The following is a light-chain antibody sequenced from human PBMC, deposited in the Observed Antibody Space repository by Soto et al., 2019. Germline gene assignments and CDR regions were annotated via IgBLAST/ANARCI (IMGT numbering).Light chain of an antibody. Sequence: EIVLTQSPGTLSLSPGERATLSCRASQSVNGNYLTWYQHKPGQAPRLLIYGASSRATGIPDRFSGSVSGTDFTLNISRLEPEDFAVYYCQQYGSSFLYTFGQGTKLEIK. CDR3: QQYGSSFLYT. J-gene: IGKJ2*01. V-gene: IGKV3-20*01. CDR1: QSVNGNY. CDR2: GAS.